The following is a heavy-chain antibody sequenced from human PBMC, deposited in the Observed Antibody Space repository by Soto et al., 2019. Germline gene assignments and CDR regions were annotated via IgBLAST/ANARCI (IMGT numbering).Heavy chain of an antibody. Sequence: QVQLVESGGGVVQPGRSLRLSCAASGFTFSSYGMHWVRQAPGKGLEWVAVIWYDGSNKYYADSVKGRFTISRDNSKNTLYLQMHSLRAEDTAVYYCARAGVVTVYYYDGMDVWGQGTTVTVSS. CDR2: IWYDGSNK. CDR1: GFTFSSYG. D-gene: IGHD2-15*01. V-gene: IGHV3-33*01. CDR3: ARAGVVTVYYYDGMDV. J-gene: IGHJ6*02.